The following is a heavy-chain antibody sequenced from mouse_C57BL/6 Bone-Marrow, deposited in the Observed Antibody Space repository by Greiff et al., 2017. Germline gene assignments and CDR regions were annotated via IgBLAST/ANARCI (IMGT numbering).Heavy chain of an antibody. J-gene: IGHJ2*01. CDR1: GYTFTSYW. CDR2: IDPSDSYT. V-gene: IGHV1-69*01. Sequence: QVQLQQPGAELVMPGASVKLSCKASGYTFTSYWMHWVKQRPGQGLEWIGEIDPSDSYTNYNQKFKGKSTLTVDKSSSTAYMQLSSLTSEDSAVYYCARGGYYFDYGGQGTTLTVSS. CDR3: ARGGYYFDY.